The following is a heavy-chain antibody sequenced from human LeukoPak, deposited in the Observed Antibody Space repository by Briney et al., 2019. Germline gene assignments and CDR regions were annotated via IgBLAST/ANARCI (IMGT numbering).Heavy chain of an antibody. CDR2: IYTSGST. Sequence: SETLSLTCTVSGGSISSGSYYWSWIRQPAGKGLEWIGRIYTSGSTNYNPSLKSRVTISVDTSKNQFSLKLSSVTAADTAVYYCARVPRMSIPYYFDYWGQGTLVTVSS. V-gene: IGHV4-61*02. CDR3: ARVPRMSIPYYFDY. D-gene: IGHD6-6*01. J-gene: IGHJ4*02. CDR1: GGSISSGSYY.